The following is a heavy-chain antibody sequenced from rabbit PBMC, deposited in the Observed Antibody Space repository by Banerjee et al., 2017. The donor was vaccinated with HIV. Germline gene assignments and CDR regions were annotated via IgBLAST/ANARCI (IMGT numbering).Heavy chain of an antibody. D-gene: IGHD1-1*01. CDR1: GFSFSSGYD. CDR2: IYTGSSGNT. CDR3: ARDLSGVIGWNLNL. Sequence: VESGGGLVKPGASLTLTCTASGFSFSSGYDMSWVRQAPGKGLELIAYIYTGSSGNTYYASWAKGRFTISKTSSNTVHLKMTSLTAADTATYFCARDLSGVIGWNLNLWGPGTLVTVS. V-gene: IGHV1S40*01. J-gene: IGHJ4*01.